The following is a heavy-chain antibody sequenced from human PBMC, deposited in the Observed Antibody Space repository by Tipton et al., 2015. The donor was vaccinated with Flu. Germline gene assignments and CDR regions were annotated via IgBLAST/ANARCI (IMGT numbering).Heavy chain of an antibody. D-gene: IGHD4-17*01. V-gene: IGHV4-61*02. CDR3: AREREDGDYADY. CDR1: SGSIRSTNYF. CDR2: LYASGTT. J-gene: IGHJ4*02. Sequence: TLSLTCTVSSGSIRSTNYFCAWIRQPPGKGLEWIGRLYASGTTKYNPSLKSRVTMSLDTSKNQFSLNLRSVTAADTAVYYCAREREDGDYADYWGQGTLVTVSS.